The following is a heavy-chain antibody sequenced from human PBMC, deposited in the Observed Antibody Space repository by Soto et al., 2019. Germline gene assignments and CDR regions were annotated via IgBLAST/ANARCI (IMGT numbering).Heavy chain of an antibody. CDR2: IRGKAYGGTT. V-gene: IGHV3-49*04. CDR1: GFTFSSFD. D-gene: IGHD2-8*01. CDR3: TAGKLYPSLDFDY. Sequence: GGSLRLSCATSGFTFSSFDMDWVRQAPGKGLEWVAFIRGKAYGGTTEYAASVKGRFTISRDDSKSIAYLQMNSLKTEDTAVYYCTAGKLYPSLDFDYWGQGTLVTVSS. J-gene: IGHJ4*02.